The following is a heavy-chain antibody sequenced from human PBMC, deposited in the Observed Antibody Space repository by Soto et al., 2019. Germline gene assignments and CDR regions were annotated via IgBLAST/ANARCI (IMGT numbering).Heavy chain of an antibody. CDR1: GGTFSSYT. J-gene: IGHJ5*02. CDR3: ARGSGSVWFDP. D-gene: IGHD3-22*01. CDR2: IIPILGIA. V-gene: IGHV1-69*02. Sequence: ASVKVSCKASGGTFSSYTISWVRQAPGQGLEWMGRIIPILGIANYAQKFQGRVTITADKSTSTAYMELSSLRSEDTAVYYCARGSGSVWFDPWGQGTLVTVSS.